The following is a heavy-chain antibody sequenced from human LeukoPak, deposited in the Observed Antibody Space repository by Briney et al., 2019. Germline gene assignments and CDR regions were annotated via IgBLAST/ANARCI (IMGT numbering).Heavy chain of an antibody. CDR1: GGSISGSSYY. J-gene: IGHJ4*02. V-gene: IGHV4-39*01. Sequence: PSETLSLTCTVSGGSISGSSYYWGWIRQPPGKGLEWIGSIYYSGSTYYYPSLKSRVTMSVDTSKNQFSLKLSSVTAADTAVYYCARRSIAVDGSFDYWGQGTLVTVSS. D-gene: IGHD6-19*01. CDR2: IYYSGST. CDR3: ARRSIAVDGSFDY.